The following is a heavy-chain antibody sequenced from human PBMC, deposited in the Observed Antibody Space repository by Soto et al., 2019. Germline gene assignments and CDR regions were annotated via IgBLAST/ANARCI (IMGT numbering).Heavy chain of an antibody. CDR2: IHPGDSDT. D-gene: IGHD4-17*01. Sequence: EMQLVQSGAEVKKSGESLKISCEGSGFSFSKYTVGWVRQIPGKGLEWMGIIHPGDSDTRYSPSFQGQVTISADKSISTAYLQWSSLKASDTAMYYCTLSYGDSYYYYNRMDVWGQGTTVTVSS. CDR1: GFSFSKYT. V-gene: IGHV5-51*01. J-gene: IGHJ6*02. CDR3: TLSYGDSYYYYNRMDV.